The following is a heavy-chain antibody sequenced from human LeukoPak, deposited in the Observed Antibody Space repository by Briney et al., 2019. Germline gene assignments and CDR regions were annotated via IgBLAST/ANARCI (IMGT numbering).Heavy chain of an antibody. D-gene: IGHD6-13*01. J-gene: IGHJ3*02. CDR3: ASAFSSSWGTDAFDI. CDR2: IYYSGST. V-gene: IGHV4-39*01. CDR1: GGSISSSSYY. Sequence: PSETLSLTCTVSGGSISSSSYYWGWIRQPPGKGLEWIGSIYYSGSTYYNPSLKSRVTISVDTSKNQFSLKLSSVTAADTAVYYCASAFSSSWGTDAFDIWSQGTMVTVSS.